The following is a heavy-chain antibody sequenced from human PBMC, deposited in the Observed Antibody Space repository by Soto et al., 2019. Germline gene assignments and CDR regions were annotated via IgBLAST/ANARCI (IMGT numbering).Heavy chain of an antibody. CDR3: ATDTAMLYYGMDV. D-gene: IGHD5-18*01. J-gene: IGHJ6*02. V-gene: IGHV1-18*01. CDR1: GYTFTSYG. CDR2: ISAYNGNT. Sequence: AAVKVSCKSSGYTFTSYGISWVRQAPGQGLEWMGWISAYNGNTNYAQKLQGRVTMTTDTSTSTAYMELRSLRSDDTAVYYCATDTAMLYYGMDVWGQGTTVTVSS.